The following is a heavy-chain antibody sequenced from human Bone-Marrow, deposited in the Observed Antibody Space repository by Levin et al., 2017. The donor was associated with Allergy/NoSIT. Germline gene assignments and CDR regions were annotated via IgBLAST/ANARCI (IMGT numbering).Heavy chain of an antibody. J-gene: IGHJ4*02. Sequence: LSLTCAASGFIFDDYAMTWVRQAPGKGLEWISTLNYDGSRRGYAESVEGRFFVSRNNAKNSVYLQMNSLGAEDTAFYYCARADYFGSGTYSGQIADWGQGTLVTVSS. CDR2: LNYDGSRR. CDR3: ARADYFGSGTYSGQIAD. V-gene: IGHV3-20*04. CDR1: GFIFDDYA. D-gene: IGHD3-10*01.